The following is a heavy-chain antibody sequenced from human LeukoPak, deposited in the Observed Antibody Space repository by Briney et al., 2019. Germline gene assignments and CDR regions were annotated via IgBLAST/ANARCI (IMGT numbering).Heavy chain of an antibody. V-gene: IGHV5-51*01. CDR3: ARPKKDKGYDAFDI. J-gene: IGHJ3*02. CDR2: IYPGDSDT. CDR1: GYRFTSYW. Sequence: GESLKISCKGSGYRFTSYWIGWVRQMPGKGLEWMGIIYPGDSDTRYSPSFQGQVTISANKSISTAYLQWSSLKASDTAMYYCARPKKDKGYDAFDIWGQGTMVTVSS. D-gene: IGHD6-13*01.